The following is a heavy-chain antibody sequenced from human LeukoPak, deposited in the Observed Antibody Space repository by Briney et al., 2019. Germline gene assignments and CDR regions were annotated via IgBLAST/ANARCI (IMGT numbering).Heavy chain of an antibody. CDR1: GGSISSSSYY. D-gene: IGHD3-16*02. CDR3: ARRGYDYFLGSYRRNWFDP. Sequence: PSETLSLTCTVSGGSISSSSYYWGWIRQPPGKGLEWIGSIYYSGSTYYNPSLKSRVTISVDTSKNQYSLKLSSVTAADTAVYYCARRGYDYFLGSYRRNWFDPWGQGTRVSVSS. CDR2: IYYSGST. J-gene: IGHJ5*02. V-gene: IGHV4-39*01.